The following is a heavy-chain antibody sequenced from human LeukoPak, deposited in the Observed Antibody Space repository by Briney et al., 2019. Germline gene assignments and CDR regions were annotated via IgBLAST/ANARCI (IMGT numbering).Heavy chain of an antibody. Sequence: GRSLRLSCAASGFTFSSYGMHWVRQAPGKGLEWVANIHQHGSKENYVDSVKGRFTISRDNAKNTLYLQMNSLRAEDTAVYYCAREYSSSYDYYYGMDVWGQGTTVTVSS. CDR1: GFTFSSYG. J-gene: IGHJ6*02. CDR3: AREYSSSYDYYYGMDV. V-gene: IGHV3-7*01. D-gene: IGHD6-13*01. CDR2: IHQHGSKE.